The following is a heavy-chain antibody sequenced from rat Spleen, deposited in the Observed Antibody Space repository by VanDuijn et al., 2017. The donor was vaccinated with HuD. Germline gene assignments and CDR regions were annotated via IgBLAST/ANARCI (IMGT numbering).Heavy chain of an antibody. D-gene: IGHD2-2*01. CDR3: ARAGYLRDWYFDF. V-gene: IGHV5-29*01. Sequence: EVQLVASDGGLVQPGRSLKLSCAASGFIFSDFYMAWVRQAPTKGLEWVATISFDDSSTYYRDSVKGRFTISRDNTKKTLYLQMDNLRSEDTAPYYCARAGYLRDWYFDFWGPGTMVTVSS. CDR2: ISFDDSST. J-gene: IGHJ1*01. CDR1: GFIFSDFY.